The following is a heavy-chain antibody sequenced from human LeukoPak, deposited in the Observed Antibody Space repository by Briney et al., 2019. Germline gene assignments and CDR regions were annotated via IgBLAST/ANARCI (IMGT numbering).Heavy chain of an antibody. CDR1: GFIFSSYG. D-gene: IGHD2-15*01. CDR2: IRFDGRNK. CDR3: TKDWRRTVVVGPAARHGNYTDV. J-gene: IGHJ6*03. Sequence: GGSLRLSCTASGFIFSSYGMHWVRQAPGKGLEWVAFIRFDGRNKYYAASVKGRFTISRDNSKNTLTPQMTSLRVEATAVYYCTKDWRRTVVVGPAARHGNYTDVWGKGTTATISS. V-gene: IGHV3-30*02.